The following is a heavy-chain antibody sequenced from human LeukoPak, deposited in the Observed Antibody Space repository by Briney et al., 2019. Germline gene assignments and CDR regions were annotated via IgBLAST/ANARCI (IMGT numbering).Heavy chain of an antibody. V-gene: IGHV3-74*01. Sequence: PGGSLRLSCAVSGFTFSNYWMHWVRQSPGKGLVWVSRINMDGSITTYADFVKGRFTISRDNAKNTLYLQMNSLRAEDTAVYYCSRARGDYRYFDYWGQGTLVTVSS. D-gene: IGHD4-17*01. CDR2: INMDGSIT. CDR1: GFTFSNYW. J-gene: IGHJ4*02. CDR3: SRARGDYRYFDY.